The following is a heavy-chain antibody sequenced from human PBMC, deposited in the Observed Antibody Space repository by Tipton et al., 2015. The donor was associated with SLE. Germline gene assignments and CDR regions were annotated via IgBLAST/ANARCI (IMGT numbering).Heavy chain of an antibody. J-gene: IGHJ4*02. D-gene: IGHD4-17*01. CDR2: IYHTGST. Sequence: TLSLTCAVSGDSISSGGYSWTWIRQPPGKGLEWIGYIYHTGSTYYDPSLKGRVTISVDTAKRQFSLRLRSVTAADTAVYFCARGTTVTRLDYWGQGTLVTVSS. CDR3: ARGTTVTRLDY. V-gene: IGHV4-30-2*01. CDR1: GDSISSGGYS.